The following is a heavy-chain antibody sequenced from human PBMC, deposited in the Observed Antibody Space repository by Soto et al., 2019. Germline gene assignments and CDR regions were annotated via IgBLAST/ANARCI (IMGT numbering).Heavy chain of an antibody. V-gene: IGHV5-51*01. D-gene: IGHD3-10*01. CDR3: ARQVVRGVTTFYGDYGMDV. CDR1: GYSFTSYW. CDR2: IYPGDSDT. J-gene: IGHJ6*02. Sequence: GESLKISCKGSGYSFTSYWIGWVRQMPGKGLEWMGIIYPGDSDTRYSPSFQGQVTISADKSISTAYLQWSSLKASDTAMYYCARQVVRGVTTFYGDYGMDVWGQGTTVTVSS.